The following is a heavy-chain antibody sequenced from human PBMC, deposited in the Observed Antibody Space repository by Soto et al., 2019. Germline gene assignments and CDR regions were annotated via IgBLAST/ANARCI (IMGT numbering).Heavy chain of an antibody. V-gene: IGHV3-23*05. J-gene: IGHJ4*02. D-gene: IGHD6-13*01. Sequence: EVQLLESGGGLVQPGGSLRLSCAASGFTFNTYAMSWVRQAPGKGLEWVSAIGSDGTAIQYADSVKGRFTISKDNSKDTLYLQMNSLRAEDTAVYFCAKSYSSNWYDYFDYWGQGTLVTVSS. CDR3: AKSYSSNWYDYFDY. CDR2: IGSDGTAI. CDR1: GFTFNTYA.